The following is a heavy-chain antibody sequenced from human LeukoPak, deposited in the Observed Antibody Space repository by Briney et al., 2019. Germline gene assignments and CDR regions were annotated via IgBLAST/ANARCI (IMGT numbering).Heavy chain of an antibody. V-gene: IGHV6-1*01. CDR1: GDSVSSNSAV. J-gene: IGHJ6*02. D-gene: IGHD3-10*01. CDR3: ARQRWFGEMHLCGMDV. CDR2: TYYRSKWYN. Sequence: SQTLSLTCAISGDSVSSNSAVWNWIRQSPSRGLEWLGRTYYRSKWYNDYAVSVKSRISINPDTSKNHFSLQLNSVTPEDTALYYCARQRWFGEMHLCGMDVWGQGTTVTVSS.